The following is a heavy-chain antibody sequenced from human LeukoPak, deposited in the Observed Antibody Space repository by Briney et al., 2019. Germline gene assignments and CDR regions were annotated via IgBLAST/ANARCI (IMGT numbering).Heavy chain of an antibody. CDR2: MSPNNGNT. CDR1: GYTFTNYD. J-gene: IGHJ4*02. D-gene: IGHD2-15*01. CDR3: AREGYCSGGSCYRDFDY. V-gene: IGHV1-8*01. Sequence: ASVKVSCKASGYTFTNYDINWVRQAPGQGLEWMGWMSPNNGNTAYAQKFQGRVTMTRNTSISTDYMELSSLRSEDTAVYYCAREGYCSGGSCYRDFDYWGQGTLVTVSS.